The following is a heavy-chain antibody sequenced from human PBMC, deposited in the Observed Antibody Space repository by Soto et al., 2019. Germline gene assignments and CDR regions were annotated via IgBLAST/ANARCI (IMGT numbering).Heavy chain of an antibody. Sequence: GGSLRLSCAASGFTFSNYGMHWVRQTPGKGLEWVALILYDGSNKYYADSVKGRFTISRDNSKNTLYLQVSSLRAEDTAVYYCAQSRDAYHFYFYYGMDVWGQGTSVTVSS. CDR1: GFTFSNYG. D-gene: IGHD2-2*01. V-gene: IGHV3-30*18. CDR2: ILYDGSNK. CDR3: AQSRDAYHFYFYYGMDV. J-gene: IGHJ6*02.